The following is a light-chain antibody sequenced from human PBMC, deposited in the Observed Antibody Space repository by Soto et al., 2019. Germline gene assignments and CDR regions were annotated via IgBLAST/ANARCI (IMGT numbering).Light chain of an antibody. CDR2: GAS. J-gene: IGKJ1*01. Sequence: EIETTQSPATLSVSPGERVTLSCRASQTVSSNLAWYQQKPGQAPRLLIYGASTRASGIPARFSGSGSGTEFTLTISSLQSEDFAVYYCQQYNNWPWAFGQGTQVEIK. CDR3: QQYNNWPWA. V-gene: IGKV3-15*01. CDR1: QTVSSN.